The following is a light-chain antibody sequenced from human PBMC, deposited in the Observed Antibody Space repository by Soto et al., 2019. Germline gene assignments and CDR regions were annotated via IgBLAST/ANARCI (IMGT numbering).Light chain of an antibody. CDR2: SNN. Sequence: QSVLTQPPSVSGTPGQRVNMSCSGSSSNIGSKSVSWYQHLPQTAPKLLIYSNNQRPSGDPGRFSGSKSGTSASLAISGLQSDDETQYYCAAWDDSLNVLVFGGGTKVTVL. V-gene: IGLV1-44*01. J-gene: IGLJ2*01. CDR3: AAWDDSLNVLV. CDR1: SSNIGSKS.